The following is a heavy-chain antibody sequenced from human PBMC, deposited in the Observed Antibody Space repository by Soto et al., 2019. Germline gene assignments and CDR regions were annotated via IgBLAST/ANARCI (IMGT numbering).Heavy chain of an antibody. J-gene: IGHJ4*02. CDR1: GFTFSSYG. D-gene: IGHD2-21*02. CDR2: ISYDGSNK. Sequence: QVQLVESGGGVVQPGRSLRLSCAASGFTFSSYGMHWVRQAPGKGLEWVAVISYDGSNKYYADSVKGRFTISRDNPRNTVFLQMNSLKADDTAIYYCARGGGFCGGDCYKGGIDYWGRGTLVTVAS. V-gene: IGHV3-30*03. CDR3: ARGGGFCGGDCYKGGIDY.